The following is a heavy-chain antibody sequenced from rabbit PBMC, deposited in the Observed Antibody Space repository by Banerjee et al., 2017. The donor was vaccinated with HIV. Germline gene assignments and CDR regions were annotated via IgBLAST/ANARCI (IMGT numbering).Heavy chain of an antibody. CDR1: GIDFSSGYD. V-gene: IGHV1S40*01. CDR3: ARHTAGYAGDSYAMNL. CDR2: IYTGSGIT. Sequence: QQLVESGGGLVKPGASLTLTCKASGIDFSSGYDMCWVRQAPGKGLEWIACIYTGSGITYYATWAKGRFTISKTSSTTVTLQMTSLTAADTATYFCARHTAGYAGDSYAMNLWGQGTLVTVS. J-gene: IGHJ4*01. D-gene: IGHD6-1*01.